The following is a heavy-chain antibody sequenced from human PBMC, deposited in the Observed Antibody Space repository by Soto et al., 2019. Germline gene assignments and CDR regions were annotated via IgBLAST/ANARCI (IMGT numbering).Heavy chain of an antibody. V-gene: IGHV3-23*01. D-gene: IGHD2-2*01. Sequence: GGSLRLSCAASGFTFSSYAMSWVRQAPGKGLEWVSGISGSGGSTHYADSVKGRFTISRDNSKSTLYLQMNSLRAEDTAVYYCAIDVSTANYYDFMDFWGKGTSVT. CDR2: ISGSGGST. J-gene: IGHJ6*03. CDR1: GFTFSSYA. CDR3: AIDVSTANYYDFMDF.